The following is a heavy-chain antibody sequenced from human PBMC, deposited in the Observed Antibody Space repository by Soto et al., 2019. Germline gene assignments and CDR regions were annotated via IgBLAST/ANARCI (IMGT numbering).Heavy chain of an antibody. Sequence: QITLKESGPTLVKPTQTLTLTCIFSGFSFTADGVGVGWIRQPPGKALEWLALIYWDDDTRYRDSLKSRLTITKDSSKNQVVLTMTNMDPVDTATYYCAHAFGGTSWPNDAFDVWGQGTVVTVSS. CDR3: AHAFGGTSWPNDAFDV. CDR1: GFSFTADGVG. J-gene: IGHJ3*01. V-gene: IGHV2-5*02. CDR2: IYWDDDT. D-gene: IGHD3-16*01.